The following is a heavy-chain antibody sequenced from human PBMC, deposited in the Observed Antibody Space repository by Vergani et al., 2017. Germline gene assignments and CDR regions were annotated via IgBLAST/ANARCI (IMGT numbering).Heavy chain of an antibody. CDR3: TRVGGVRFEMDV. CDR1: GFTFGDYA. Sequence: EVQLVESGGGLVQPGRSLRLSCTASGFTFGDYAMSWFRQAPGKGLEWVGFIRSKAYGGTTEYAASVQGRFTISRDDSKSIAYLQMNSLKTEDTAVYYCTRVGGVRFEMDVWGQGTTVTVSS. V-gene: IGHV3-49*03. J-gene: IGHJ6*02. CDR2: IRSKAYGGTT. D-gene: IGHD3-3*01.